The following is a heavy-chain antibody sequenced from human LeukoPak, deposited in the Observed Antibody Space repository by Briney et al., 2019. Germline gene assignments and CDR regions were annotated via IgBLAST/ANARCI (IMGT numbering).Heavy chain of an antibody. CDR3: ARVRYCSGGSCYTTFDY. D-gene: IGHD2-15*01. V-gene: IGHV1-18*01. J-gene: IGHJ4*02. CDR2: ISAYNGNT. Sequence: ASVKVSCKASGYTFTSYGISWVRQAPGQGLEWMGWISAYNGNTNYAQKLQGRVTMTTDTSTSTAYMELRSLRSDDTAVYYCARVRYCSGGSCYTTFDYWGQGTLFTVSS. CDR1: GYTFTSYG.